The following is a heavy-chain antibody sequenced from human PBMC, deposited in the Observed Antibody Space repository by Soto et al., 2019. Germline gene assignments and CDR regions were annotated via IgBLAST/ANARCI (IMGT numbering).Heavy chain of an antibody. CDR1: GGSVSSGSYY. D-gene: IGHD3-3*01. CDR2: IYYRGST. CDR3: ARDWTD. J-gene: IGHJ4*02. Sequence: SETLSLTCTASGGSVSSGSYYWSWIRQPPGRGLEWIGYIYYRGSTNYNPSLRSRVTISVDTSKNQFSLKLNSVTAADTAVYYCARDWTDWGQGTLVTV. V-gene: IGHV4-61*01.